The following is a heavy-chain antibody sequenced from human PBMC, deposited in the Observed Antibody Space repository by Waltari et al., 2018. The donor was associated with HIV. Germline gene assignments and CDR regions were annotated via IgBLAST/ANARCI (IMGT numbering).Heavy chain of an antibody. Sequence: QVQLVQSGAEVKRPGSSVKVSCPASGGTFNRHSVSWVRQAPGQGLEWMGGVIPVFGTLNYAQKFKDRLTLIADEAKGTAYMELTNLRSEDTALYYCSTSRQNNSYASDYGAYLLASWGQGTLVTVSS. CDR1: GGTFNRHS. CDR2: VIPVFGTL. J-gene: IGHJ4*02. CDR3: STSRQNNSYASDYGAYLLAS. D-gene: IGHD4-17*01. V-gene: IGHV1-69*12.